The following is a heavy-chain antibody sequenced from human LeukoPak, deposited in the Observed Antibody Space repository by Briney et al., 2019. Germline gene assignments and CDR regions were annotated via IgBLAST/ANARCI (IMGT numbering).Heavy chain of an antibody. V-gene: IGHV3-48*04. CDR3: ARPPDGYSYGYLY. D-gene: IGHD5-18*01. Sequence: GGSLRLSCAASGFTFSSYSMNWVRQAPGKGLEWVSYISSSSSTIYYADSVKGRFTISRDNAKNSLYLQMNSLRAEDTAVYYCARPPDGYSYGYLYWGQGTLVTVSS. CDR2: ISSSSSTI. CDR1: GFTFSSYS. J-gene: IGHJ4*02.